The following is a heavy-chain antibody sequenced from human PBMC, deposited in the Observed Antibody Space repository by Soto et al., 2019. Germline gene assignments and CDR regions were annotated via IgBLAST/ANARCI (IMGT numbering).Heavy chain of an antibody. D-gene: IGHD6-13*01. CDR1: GFTFSSYA. J-gene: IGHJ4*02. Sequence: GGSLRLSCAASGFTFSSYAMSWVRQAPGKGLEWVSAISGSGGSAYYADSVKGRFTISRDNSKNTLYLQMNSLRAEDTAVYYCAKAAGYSSSWYYAYWGQGTLVTVSS. V-gene: IGHV3-23*01. CDR2: ISGSGGSA. CDR3: AKAAGYSSSWYYAY.